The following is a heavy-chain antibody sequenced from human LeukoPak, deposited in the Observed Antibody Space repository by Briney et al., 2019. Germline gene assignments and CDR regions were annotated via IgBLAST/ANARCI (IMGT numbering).Heavy chain of an antibody. Sequence: GGSLRLSCAASGFTFSSYAMTWVRQVPGKGLEWVSAVSGTGTNTYYADSVKGRFTISRDNSKNTLYLQMNSLRAEDTAVYYCAKTRPRTVSGTYYVVFDYWGQGTLVTVSS. CDR1: GFTFSSYA. J-gene: IGHJ4*02. CDR2: VSGTGTNT. D-gene: IGHD1-26*01. CDR3: AKTRPRTVSGTYYVVFDY. V-gene: IGHV3-23*01.